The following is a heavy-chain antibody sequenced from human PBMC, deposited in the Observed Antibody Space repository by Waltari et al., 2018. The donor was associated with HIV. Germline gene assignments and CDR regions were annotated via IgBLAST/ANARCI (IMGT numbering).Heavy chain of an antibody. CDR2: ISYDGRNK. Sequence: QVQLVESGGGVVQPGRYLRLSCAASGFTFSSYAMHWVRQAPGKGLEWVAVISYDGRNKYYADSVKGRFTISRDNSKNTLYLQMNSLRAEDTAVYYCARPMNYGDYPYYFDYWGQGTLVTVSS. CDR1: GFTFSSYA. J-gene: IGHJ4*02. D-gene: IGHD4-17*01. CDR3: ARPMNYGDYPYYFDY. V-gene: IGHV3-30*01.